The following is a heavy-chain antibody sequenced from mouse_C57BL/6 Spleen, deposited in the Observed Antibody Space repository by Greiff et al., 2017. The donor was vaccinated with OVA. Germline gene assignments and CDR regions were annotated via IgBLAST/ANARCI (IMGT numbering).Heavy chain of an antibody. Sequence: QVQLKQPGAELVKPGASVKLSCKASGYTFTSYWMHWVKQRPGQGLEWIGMIHPNSGSTNYNEKFKSKATLTVDKSSSTAYMQLSSLTSEDSAVYYCARSLKGPYYFDYWGQGTTLTVSS. CDR2: IHPNSGST. CDR1: GYTFTSYW. CDR3: ARSLKGPYYFDY. V-gene: IGHV1-64*01. J-gene: IGHJ2*01.